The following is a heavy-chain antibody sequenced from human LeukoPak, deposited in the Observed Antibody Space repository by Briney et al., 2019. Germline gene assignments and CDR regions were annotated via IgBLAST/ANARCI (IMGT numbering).Heavy chain of an antibody. CDR2: IYTSGST. CDR1: GGSISSYY. D-gene: IGHD3-3*01. J-gene: IGHJ6*03. V-gene: IGHV4-4*07. CDR3: ARASGGHTIFGVAVPRYYYYYYMDV. Sequence: SETLSLTCTVSGGSISSYYWSWIRQPAGKGLEWIGRIYTSGSTNYNPSLKSRVTMSVDTSKNQFSLKLSSVTAADTAVYYCARASGGHTIFGVAVPRYYYYYYMDVWGKGTTVTVSS.